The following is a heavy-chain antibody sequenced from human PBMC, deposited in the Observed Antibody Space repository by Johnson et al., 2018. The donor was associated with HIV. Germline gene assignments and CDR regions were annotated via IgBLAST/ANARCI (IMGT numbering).Heavy chain of an antibody. Sequence: GQLVESGGGLVQPGGSLTLSCAASGITISRNWMHWVRQAPGQGPVWVSRINSAGSSTNYADSVKGRFSISRDNAENTLYLQMNSLKTEDTAVYFCTTRTWSDAFDIWGRGTMVTVSS. CDR2: INSAGSST. CDR3: TTRTWSDAFDI. D-gene: IGHD1-1*01. J-gene: IGHJ3*02. CDR1: GITISRNW. V-gene: IGHV3-74*01.